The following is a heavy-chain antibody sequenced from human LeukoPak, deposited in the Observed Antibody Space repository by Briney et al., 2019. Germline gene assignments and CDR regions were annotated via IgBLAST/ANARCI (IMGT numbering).Heavy chain of an antibody. CDR3: ARERWTNDWKYYFDY. V-gene: IGHV3-33*01. J-gene: IGHJ4*02. CDR2: IWHDGSKT. Sequence: GSSLRLSCAGSRFTFSTYGMHWVRQTPGKGLEWVAVIWHDGSKTYYAESVKGRFTISRDNSKDTLYLELNSLRAEDTAVYYCARERWTNDWKYYFDYWGQGTLVTVSS. CDR1: RFTFSTYG. D-gene: IGHD1-1*01.